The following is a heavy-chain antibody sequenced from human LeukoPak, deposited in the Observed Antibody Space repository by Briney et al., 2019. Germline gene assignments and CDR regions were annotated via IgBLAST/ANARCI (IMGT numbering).Heavy chain of an antibody. V-gene: IGHV1-69*13. D-gene: IGHD3-10*01. CDR2: IIPIFGTA. J-gene: IGHJ4*02. CDR3: ARDSYYYGSGSYYMGRQFDY. CDR1: GGAFSSYA. Sequence: SVKVSCKASGGAFSSYAMSWVRQAPGQGLEWMGGIIPIFGTANYAQKFQGRVTITADESTSTAYMELSSLRSEDTAVYYCARDSYYYGSGSYYMGRQFDYWGQGTLVTVSS.